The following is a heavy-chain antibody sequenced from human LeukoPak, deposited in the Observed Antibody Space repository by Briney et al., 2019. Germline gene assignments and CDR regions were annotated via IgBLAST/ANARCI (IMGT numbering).Heavy chain of an antibody. V-gene: IGHV3-33*06. J-gene: IGHJ4*02. D-gene: IGHD4-11*01. CDR2: IWSDGTEK. CDR1: GFTYSHFG. CDR3: AKDAQRGFDYSNSLEY. Sequence: GGSLRLSCATSGFTYSHFGMHWVRQAPGKGLEWVAVIWSDGTEKYYGDAVKGRFTISRDNSRNTLYLQMNSLRDDDTAVYYCAKDAQRGFDYSNSLEYWGQGTLVTVSS.